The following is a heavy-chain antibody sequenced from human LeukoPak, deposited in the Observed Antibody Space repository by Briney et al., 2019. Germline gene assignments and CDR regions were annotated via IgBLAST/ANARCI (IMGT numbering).Heavy chain of an antibody. J-gene: IGHJ4*02. CDR1: GGSISSYY. CDR3: ARALSSSWIDY. Sequence: PSETLSLTCTVSGGSISSYYWSWIRQPPGKGLEWIGYIYYSGSTYYNPSLKSRVTISVDTSKNQFSLKLSSVTAADTAVYYCARALSSSWIDYWGQGTLVTVSS. V-gene: IGHV4-59*06. CDR2: IYYSGST. D-gene: IGHD6-13*01.